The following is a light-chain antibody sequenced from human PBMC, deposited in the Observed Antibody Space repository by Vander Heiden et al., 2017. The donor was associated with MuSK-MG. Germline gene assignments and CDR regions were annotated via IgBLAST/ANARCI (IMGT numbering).Light chain of an antibody. CDR1: QGIGSA. J-gene: IGKJ5*01. Sequence: AIQLTQSTSPLSASVGDRVTITCRASQGIGSALAWYQQTPGKAPNLLIYDASILESGAPSRFSGSGSGTDFTLTISSLQPEDFTTYYCQQFKSYPITFGQGTRLELK. CDR2: DAS. CDR3: QQFKSYPIT. V-gene: IGKV1-13*02.